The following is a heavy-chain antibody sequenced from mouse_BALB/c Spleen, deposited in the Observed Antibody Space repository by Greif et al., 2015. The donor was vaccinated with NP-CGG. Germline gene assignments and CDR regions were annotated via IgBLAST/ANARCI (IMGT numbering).Heavy chain of an antibody. V-gene: IGHV1-84*02. D-gene: IGHD4-1*01. Sequence: VQLQQSGPELVKPGASVKISCKASGYTFTDYYINWVKQKPGQGLEWIGWIYPGSGNTKYSEKFKGKATLTVDTSSSTAYKQLSSLTSEDTAVYFCARRTGTEAMDYWGQGTSVTVSS. J-gene: IGHJ4*01. CDR1: GYTFTDYY. CDR2: IYPGSGNT. CDR3: ARRTGTEAMDY.